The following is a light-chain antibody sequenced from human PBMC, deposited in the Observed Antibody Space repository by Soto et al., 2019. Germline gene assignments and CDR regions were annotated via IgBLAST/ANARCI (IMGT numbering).Light chain of an antibody. CDR2: GAS. CDR1: QSISSSY. J-gene: IGKJ5*01. Sequence: EVVFTQSAGTLSLSPVERATLSCSAIQSISSSYLAWYQQKPGQAPRLLIYGASSRATGIPDRFSGSGSGTDFTLTVSRLEPEDFAVYYCQQYGNSPAITFGQGTRLEIK. CDR3: QQYGNSPAIT. V-gene: IGKV3-20*01.